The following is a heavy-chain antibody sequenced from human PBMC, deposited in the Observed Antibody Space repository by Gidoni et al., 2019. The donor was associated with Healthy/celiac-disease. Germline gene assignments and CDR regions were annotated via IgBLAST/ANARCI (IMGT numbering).Heavy chain of an antibody. CDR2: IYYSGST. Sequence: QVQLQESGPGLVKPSETLSLTCTVSGGSVSSGSYYWSWLRQPPGKGLEWIGYIYYSGSTNYNPSLKSRVTISVDTSKNQFSLKLSSVTAADTAVYYCARDLYLYDFWSGPGAASYGMDVWGQGTTVTVSS. V-gene: IGHV4-61*01. D-gene: IGHD3-3*01. CDR1: GGSVSSGSYY. CDR3: ARDLYLYDFWSGPGAASYGMDV. J-gene: IGHJ6*02.